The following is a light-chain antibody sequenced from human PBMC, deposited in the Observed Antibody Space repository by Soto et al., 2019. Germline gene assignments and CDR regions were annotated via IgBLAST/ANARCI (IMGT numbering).Light chain of an antibody. CDR3: QQYGSSPLT. V-gene: IGKV3-20*01. CDR2: RAS. J-gene: IGKJ4*01. Sequence: EIVLTQSPGTLSLSPGERATLSCRASQSVSSSYLAWYQQKPGQAPKVLIYRASSRATGIPDRFSGSGSGTDFTLTNSRLEPEDFAVYYCQQYGSSPLTFGGGTKVEIK. CDR1: QSVSSSY.